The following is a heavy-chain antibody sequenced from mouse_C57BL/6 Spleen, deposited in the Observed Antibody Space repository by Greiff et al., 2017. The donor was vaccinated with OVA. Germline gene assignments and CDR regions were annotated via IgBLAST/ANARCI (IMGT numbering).Heavy chain of an antibody. V-gene: IGHV1-26*01. Sequence: VQLQQSGPELVKPGASVKISCKASGYTFTDYYMNWVKQSHGKSLEWIGDINPNNGGTSYNQKFKGKATLTVDKSSSTAYMELRSLTSEDSAVYYCARGVAQATWFAYWGQGTLVTVSA. D-gene: IGHD3-2*02. CDR2: INPNNGGT. CDR1: GYTFTDYY. CDR3: ARGVAQATWFAY. J-gene: IGHJ3*01.